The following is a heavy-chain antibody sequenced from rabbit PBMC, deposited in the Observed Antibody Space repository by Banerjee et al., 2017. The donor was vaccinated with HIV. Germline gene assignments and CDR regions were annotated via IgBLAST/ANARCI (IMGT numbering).Heavy chain of an antibody. CDR2: IYARSDSA. D-gene: IGHD1-1*01. J-gene: IGHJ4*01. CDR3: ARDLGSSGGYAIDL. V-gene: IGHV1S40*01. Sequence: QSLEESGGDLVKPGASLTLTCTASGFTISSSYWICWVRQAPGKGLEWIGCIYARSDSAYYANWAKGRFTISKTSSTTVTLQMTSLTAADTATYFCARDLGSSGGYAIDLWGPGTLVTVS. CDR1: GFTISSSYW.